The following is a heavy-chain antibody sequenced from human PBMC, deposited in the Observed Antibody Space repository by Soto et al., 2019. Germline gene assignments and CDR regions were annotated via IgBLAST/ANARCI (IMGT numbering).Heavy chain of an antibody. D-gene: IGHD6-19*01. CDR3: AKERSSGRSFDY. Sequence: GGSLRLSCAASGFNVSINYMTWVRQAPGKGLEWISFIYSGGTTHYADSVRGRFTVSRDNSKNTLYLQMNSLRAEDTAVFYCAKERSSGRSFDYWGQGTLVTVSS. V-gene: IGHV3-53*01. CDR2: IYSGGTT. CDR1: GFNVSINY. J-gene: IGHJ4*02.